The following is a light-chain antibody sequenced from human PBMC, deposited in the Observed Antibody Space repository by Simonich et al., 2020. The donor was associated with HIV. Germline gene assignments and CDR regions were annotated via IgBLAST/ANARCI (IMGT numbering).Light chain of an antibody. J-gene: IGKJ1*01. CDR2: GSS. CDR1: QSVSSD. Sequence: EIVMTQSPATVSVSPGERATLSCRASQSVSSDLAWYQQKPGQAPRLLIYGSSTRATDIPARISGSGSGTEFTLTISSMQSEDFAIYYCQQYNDWPPWTFGQGTKVEIK. CDR3: QQYNDWPPWT. V-gene: IGKV3-15*01.